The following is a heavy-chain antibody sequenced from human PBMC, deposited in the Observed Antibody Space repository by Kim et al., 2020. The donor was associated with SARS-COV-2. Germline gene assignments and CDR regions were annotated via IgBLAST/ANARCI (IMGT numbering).Heavy chain of an antibody. CDR3: ARELDWFDP. J-gene: IGHJ5*02. V-gene: IGHV7-4-1*02. CDR2: GKP. Sequence: GKPTYAQGFTGRFVFSLDTSVSTAYLQISSLKAEDTAVYYCARELDWFDPWGHGTLVTVSS.